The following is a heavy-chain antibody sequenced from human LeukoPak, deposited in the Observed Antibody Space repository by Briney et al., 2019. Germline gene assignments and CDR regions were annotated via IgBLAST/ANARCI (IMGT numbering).Heavy chain of an antibody. J-gene: IGHJ4*02. CDR1: GFTFTTYG. Sequence: GGSLRLSCAASGFTFTTYGLHWVRQAPGKGLEWVAAIASNGRSGYYADSVKGRFTISRDNSKNTLFLQMNSLRPDDTAVYYCAKRGHYSINWYHYFDYWGQGTLVTVSS. CDR2: IASNGRSG. D-gene: IGHD6-13*01. CDR3: AKRGHYSINWYHYFDY. V-gene: IGHV3-30*18.